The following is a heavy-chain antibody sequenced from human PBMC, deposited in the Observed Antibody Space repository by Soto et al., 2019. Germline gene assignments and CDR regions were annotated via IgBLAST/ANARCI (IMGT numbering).Heavy chain of an antibody. Sequence: SETLSLTCAVYGGSFSGHSCTWIRQSPGKGLEWIGDINHSGRVNYSPSLKSRVTISLDTSKNQFSLTLSAVTAADTAMYYCSTRAYDTNGYYRFDPWGQGTLVTVSS. V-gene: IGHV4-34*01. CDR1: GGSFSGHS. D-gene: IGHD3-22*01. CDR2: INHSGRV. J-gene: IGHJ5*01. CDR3: STRAYDTNGYYRFDP.